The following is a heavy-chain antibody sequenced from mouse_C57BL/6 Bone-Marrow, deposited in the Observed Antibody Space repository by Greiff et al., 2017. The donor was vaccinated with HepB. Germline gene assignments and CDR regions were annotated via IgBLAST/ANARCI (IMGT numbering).Heavy chain of an antibody. CDR3: AREGGPYYYGTPPWFAY. CDR1: GYTFTDYN. V-gene: IGHV1-18*01. D-gene: IGHD1-1*01. Sequence: VQLQQSGPELVKPGASVKIPCKASGYTFTDYNMDWVKQSHGKSLEWIGDINPNNGGTIYNQKFKGKATLTVDKSSSTAYMELRSRTSEDTAVYYCAREGGPYYYGTPPWFAYWGQGTLVTVSA. J-gene: IGHJ3*01. CDR2: INPNNGGT.